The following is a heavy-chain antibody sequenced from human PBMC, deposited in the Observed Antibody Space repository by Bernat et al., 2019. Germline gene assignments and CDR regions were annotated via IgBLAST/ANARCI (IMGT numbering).Heavy chain of an antibody. Sequence: QVQLVESGGGVVQPGRSLRLSCAASGFTFSSYGMHWVRQAPGKGREWVAVISYDGSNKYNAESVEGRLTISRDNSKNTLYLQMNSLRAEEAAEYYCAKDRVGAEGGVYYYYGIDVWGQGTTVTVSS. D-gene: IGHD1-26*01. CDR2: ISYDGSNK. J-gene: IGHJ6*02. CDR1: GFTFSSYG. CDR3: AKDRVGAEGGVYYYYGIDV. V-gene: IGHV3-30*18.